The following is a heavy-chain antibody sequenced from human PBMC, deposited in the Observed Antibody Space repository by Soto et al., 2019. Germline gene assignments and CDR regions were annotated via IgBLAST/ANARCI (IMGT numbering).Heavy chain of an antibody. CDR1: GFTVSSNY. D-gene: IGHD3-22*01. Sequence: EVQLVETGGGLIQPGGSLRLSCAASGFTVSSNYMSWVRQAPGKGLEWVSVIYSGGSTYYADSVKGRFTISRDNSKNTLYLQMNSLRAEDTPVYYCARDSPNYYDSSGPYYYYGMDVWGQGTTVTVSS. CDR3: ARDSPNYYDSSGPYYYYGMDV. J-gene: IGHJ6*02. CDR2: IYSGGST. V-gene: IGHV3-53*02.